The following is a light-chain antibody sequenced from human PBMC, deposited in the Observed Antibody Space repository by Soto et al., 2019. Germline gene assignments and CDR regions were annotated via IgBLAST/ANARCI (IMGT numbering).Light chain of an antibody. CDR2: AAS. CDR3: QQYNNWPPIT. CDR1: QSVSGN. J-gene: IGKJ3*01. V-gene: IGKV3-15*01. Sequence: EIVMTQSPATLSVSPGERATLSCRASQSVSGNLAWYQQKPGQAPRLLIYAASTRATGIPARFSGSGSGTEFTLPLSSLQSEDFAVYYCQQYNNWPPITFGPGTKVDIK.